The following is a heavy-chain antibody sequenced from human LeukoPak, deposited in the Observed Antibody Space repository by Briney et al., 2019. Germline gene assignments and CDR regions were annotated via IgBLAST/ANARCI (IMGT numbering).Heavy chain of an antibody. V-gene: IGHV3-49*03. CDR3: TRNTVTVHFDY. J-gene: IGHJ4*02. Sequence: HSGGSLRLSCSASGFTFDDYAVSWFRQAPGRGLEWVGFIRSKAFGGTPEYAASVRGGFTISRDDSKSIAYLQMNSLKTEDTAVYYCTRNTVTVHFDYWSQGTLVTVSS. CDR2: IRSKAFGGTP. D-gene: IGHD4-17*01. CDR1: GFTFDDYA.